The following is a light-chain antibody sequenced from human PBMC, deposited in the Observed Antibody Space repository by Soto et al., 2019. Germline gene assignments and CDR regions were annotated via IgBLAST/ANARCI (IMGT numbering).Light chain of an antibody. Sequence: EIVMTQSPATLSVSPGERATLSCKASQSISSNLAWYQQKPGQAPRLLIYGASTRATGIPARFSGSGSGTDFTLTISRLEPEDFAVFYCHLYGSSPITFGQGTKVDIK. CDR1: QSISSN. J-gene: IGKJ1*01. V-gene: IGKV3-15*01. CDR3: HLYGSSPIT. CDR2: GAS.